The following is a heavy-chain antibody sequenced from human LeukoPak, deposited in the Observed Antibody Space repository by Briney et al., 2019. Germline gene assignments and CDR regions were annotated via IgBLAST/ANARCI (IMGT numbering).Heavy chain of an antibody. CDR1: GGSISSYY. V-gene: IGHV4-4*07. J-gene: IGHJ4*02. D-gene: IGHD5-12*01. CDR3: ARAASGYDWGYFDY. CDR2: IYTSGST. Sequence: PSETLSLTCTVSGGSISSYYWSWIRQPAEKGLEWIGRIYTSGSTNYNPSLKSRVTISVDTSKNQFSLKLSSVTAADTAVYYCARAASGYDWGYFDYWGQGTLVTVSS.